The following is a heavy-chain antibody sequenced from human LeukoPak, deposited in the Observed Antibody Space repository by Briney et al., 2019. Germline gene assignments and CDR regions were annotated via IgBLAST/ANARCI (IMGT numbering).Heavy chain of an antibody. J-gene: IGHJ2*01. CDR1: GDSVSSNSVA. V-gene: IGHV6-1*01. D-gene: IGHD3-16*01. CDR2: TYYRSKWKT. Sequence: SQTLSLTCAISGDSVSSNSVAWHWIRQSPSRGLEWLGRTYYRSKWKTEYAESVKSRITINPDTSNNQFSLQLNSVTPEDTAVYYCARAGGSHVWYFDLWGRGTLVTVSS. CDR3: ARAGGSHVWYFDL.